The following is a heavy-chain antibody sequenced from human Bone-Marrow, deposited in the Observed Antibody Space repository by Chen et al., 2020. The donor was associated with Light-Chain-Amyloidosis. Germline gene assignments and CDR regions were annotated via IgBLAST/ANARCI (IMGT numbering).Heavy chain of an antibody. CDR1: GGSISSGDYY. CDR2: IYYSGST. CDR3: ARVVIMGQYYYGSGRARYFDY. D-gene: IGHD3-10*01. V-gene: IGHV4-30-4*01. J-gene: IGHJ4*02. Sequence: QVQLQESGPGLVKPSQTLSLTCTVSGGSISSGDYYWSWIRQPPGKGLEWIGYIYYSGSTYYNPSLKSRVTISVDKSKNQFSLKLSSVTAADTAVYYCARVVIMGQYYYGSGRARYFDYWGQGTLVTVSS.